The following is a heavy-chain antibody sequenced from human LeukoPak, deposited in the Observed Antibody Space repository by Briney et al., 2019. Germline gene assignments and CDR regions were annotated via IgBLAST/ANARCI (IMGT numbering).Heavy chain of an antibody. CDR1: GYTFTGYY. D-gene: IGHD3-3*01. Sequence: ASVKVSCKASGYTFTGYYMHWVRQAPGQGLEWMGWINPNSGGTNYAQKLQGRVTMTTDTSTSTAYMELRSLRSDDTAVYYCARDGAGFWSGYYTRYFDYWGQGTLVTVSS. CDR3: ARDGAGFWSGYYTRYFDY. J-gene: IGHJ4*02. CDR2: INPNSGGT. V-gene: IGHV1-2*02.